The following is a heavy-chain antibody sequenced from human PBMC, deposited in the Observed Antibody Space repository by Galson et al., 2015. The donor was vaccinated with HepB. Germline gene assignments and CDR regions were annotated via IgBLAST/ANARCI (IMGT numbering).Heavy chain of an antibody. CDR3: AKDRSPWIVVVVATLGGDWFDP. Sequence: SLRLSCAASGFTFSSYAMSWVRQAPGKGLEWVSAISGSGGSTYYADSVKGRFTISRDNSKNTLYLQMNSLRAEDTAVYYCAKDRSPWIVVVVATLGGDWFDPWGQGTLVTVSS. CDR1: GFTFSSYA. D-gene: IGHD2-15*01. V-gene: IGHV3-23*01. J-gene: IGHJ5*02. CDR2: ISGSGGST.